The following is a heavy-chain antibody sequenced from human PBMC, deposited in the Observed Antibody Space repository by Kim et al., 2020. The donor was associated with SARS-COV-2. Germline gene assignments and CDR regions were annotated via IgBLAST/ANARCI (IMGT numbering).Heavy chain of an antibody. J-gene: IGHJ6*02. CDR1: GYTLTELS. Sequence: ASVKVSCKVSGYTLTELSMHWVRQAPGKGLEWMARFDPEDGETIYAQKFQGRVTMTEDIFTDTTYMELSSLRSEDTAVYYCAAGHIIMNKVFDVWGQGTTVTVS. D-gene: IGHD3-16*01. CDR3: AAGHIIMNKVFDV. V-gene: IGHV1-24*01. CDR2: FDPEDGET.